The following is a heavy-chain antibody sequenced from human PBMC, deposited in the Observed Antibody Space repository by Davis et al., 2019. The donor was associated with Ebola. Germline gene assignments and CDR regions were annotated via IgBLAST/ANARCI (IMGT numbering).Heavy chain of an antibody. CDR2: INHSGST. Sequence: SETLSLTCAVYGGSFSGYYWSWIRQPPGKGLEWIGEINHSGSTNYNPSLKSRVTISVDTSKNQFSLKLSSVTAADTAVYYCAREARRGLPYYYYGMDVWGQGTTVTVSS. CDR1: GGSFSGYY. V-gene: IGHV4-34*01. CDR3: AREARRGLPYYYYGMDV. D-gene: IGHD1-26*01. J-gene: IGHJ6*02.